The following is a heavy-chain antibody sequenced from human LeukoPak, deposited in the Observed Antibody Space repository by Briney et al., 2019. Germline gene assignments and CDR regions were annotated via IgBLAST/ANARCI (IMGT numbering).Heavy chain of an antibody. D-gene: IGHD3-22*01. Sequence: GGSLRLSCAASGFTFSSYAMSWVRQAPGKGLEWVSAISGSGGSTYYADSVKGRFTISRDNSRNTLYLQMNSLRAEDTAVYYCAKVAMIVVGRPYYFDYWGQGTLVTVSS. V-gene: IGHV3-23*01. J-gene: IGHJ4*02. CDR2: ISGSGGST. CDR3: AKVAMIVVGRPYYFDY. CDR1: GFTFSSYA.